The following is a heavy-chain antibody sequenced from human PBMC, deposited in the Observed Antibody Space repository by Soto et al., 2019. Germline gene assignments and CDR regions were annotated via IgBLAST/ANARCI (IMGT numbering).Heavy chain of an antibody. CDR1: GYTFTSYY. CDR3: ARXXXXXXXYGYVGNNWFDP. D-gene: IGHD5-18*01. Sequence: QVQLVQSGAEVKKPGASVKVSCKASGYTFTSYYMHWVRQAPGQGLEWMGIINPSGGSTSYAQKFQGRVTMTRDTSTSTVYMELSSLRSEDTAVYXXARXXXXXXXYGYVGNNWFDPWGQGTLVTVSS. V-gene: IGHV1-46*03. CDR2: INPSGGST. J-gene: IGHJ5*02.